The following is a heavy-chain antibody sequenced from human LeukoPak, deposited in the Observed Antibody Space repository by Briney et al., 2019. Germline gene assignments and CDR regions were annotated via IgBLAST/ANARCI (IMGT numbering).Heavy chain of an antibody. J-gene: IGHJ5*02. CDR1: GGPTSSYS. CDR3: ARGIANGWFDP. V-gene: IGHV4-4*07. CDR2: IYTSGSS. Sequence: SETLSLTCTVSGGPTSSYSWSWIRQPAGKGLEWIGRIYTSGSSDSNPSLKSRVTMSVDTSKNQFSLKLSSVTAADTAVYFCARGIANGWFDPWGQGALVTVSS.